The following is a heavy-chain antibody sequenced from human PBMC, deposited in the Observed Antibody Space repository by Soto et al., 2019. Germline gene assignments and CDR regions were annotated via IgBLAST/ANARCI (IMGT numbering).Heavy chain of an antibody. V-gene: IGHV3-73*01. CDR1: GFTFSGSA. J-gene: IGHJ5*02. D-gene: IGHD3-22*01. Sequence: GGSLRLSCAASGFTFSGSAMHWVRQASGKGLEWVGRIRSKSNSYATAYAASVKGRFTISRDDSKDTAYLQMNSLKTEDTAVYYCTRDPRNYYDSIGSANWFDPWGQGTLVTVSS. CDR3: TRDPRNYYDSIGSANWFDP. CDR2: IRSKSNSYAT.